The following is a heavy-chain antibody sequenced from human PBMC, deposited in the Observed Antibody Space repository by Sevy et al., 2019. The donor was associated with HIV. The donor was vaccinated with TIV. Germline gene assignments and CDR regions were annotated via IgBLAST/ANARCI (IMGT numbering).Heavy chain of an antibody. V-gene: IGHV3-9*01. CDR1: GFTFDDYA. J-gene: IGHJ4*02. Sequence: GGSLRLSCAASGFTFDDYAMHWVRQAPGKGLEWVSGISWHSANIGYADSVKGRFTISRDNAKNSLYLQMNSLRAEDTALYYCAKAENRPYSSRWYDYWGQGTLVTVSS. CDR2: ISWHSANI. D-gene: IGHD6-19*01. CDR3: AKAENRPYSSRWYDY.